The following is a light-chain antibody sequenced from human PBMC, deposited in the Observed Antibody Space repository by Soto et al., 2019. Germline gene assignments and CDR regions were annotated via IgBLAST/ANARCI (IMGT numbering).Light chain of an antibody. CDR3: QHYGETPIT. CDR2: GAS. J-gene: IGKJ5*01. Sequence: IVLTQSQGTLSLSPGEGATLSCRASQSVSSNSLAWYQQRPGQTPRLLIYGASNRATGIPDRFSGSGSVTDFTLTISRLEPADFAVYYCQHYGETPITFGLGTLLEV. CDR1: QSVSSNS. V-gene: IGKV3-20*01.